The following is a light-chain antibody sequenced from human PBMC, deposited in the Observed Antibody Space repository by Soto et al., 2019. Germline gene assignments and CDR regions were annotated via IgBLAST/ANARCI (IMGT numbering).Light chain of an antibody. CDR1: QSISSY. CDR3: QQYYSYLGTT. V-gene: IGKV1-39*01. J-gene: IGKJ1*01. Sequence: DIQMTQSPSTLSASVGDRVTITCRASQSISSYLNWYQQKPGKAPKLLIYAASTLQSGVPSRFSGSGSGTDFTLTISCLQSEDFATYYCQQYYSYLGTTFGQGTKVDIK. CDR2: AAS.